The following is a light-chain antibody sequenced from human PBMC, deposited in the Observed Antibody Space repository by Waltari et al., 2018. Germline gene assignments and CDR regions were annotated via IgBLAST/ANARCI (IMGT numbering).Light chain of an antibody. V-gene: IGLV2-11*01. CDR3: CSYAGSYTFV. Sequence: QSALTQPRSVSGSPGQSVTISCSGTSSDVGNYNFVSWYQQHRGNAPKLLFYDCFKRPSGVSDRFSGSKSGNTASLTISGLQTEDEADYYCCSYAGSYTFVFGGGTQLTVL. CDR1: SSDVGNYNF. CDR2: DCF. J-gene: IGLJ7*01.